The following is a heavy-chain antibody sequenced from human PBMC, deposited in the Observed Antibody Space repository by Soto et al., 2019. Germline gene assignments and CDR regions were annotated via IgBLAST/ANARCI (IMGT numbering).Heavy chain of an antibody. J-gene: IGHJ6*02. V-gene: IGHV1-8*01. CDR1: GDPFSNYD. CDR3: ARGRNGMDV. Sequence: QVQLVQSGAEVKKPGASVKVSCKASGDPFSNYDIKWVRQATGQGLEWMGWMNPNSGNTGSARKFQGRVTMTRNTSISTADMELRILRSEDTAVYYCARGRNGMDVWGQGTTVTVSS. CDR2: MNPNSGNT.